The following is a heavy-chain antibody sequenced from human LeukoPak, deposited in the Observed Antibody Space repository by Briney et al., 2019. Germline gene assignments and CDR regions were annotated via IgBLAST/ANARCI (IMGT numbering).Heavy chain of an antibody. CDR2: IYPGDSDT. D-gene: IGHD2-8*01. CDR1: GYSFTSYW. J-gene: IGHJ4*02. CDR3: ATLPPYCTNGVCYRPPWDDY. V-gene: IGHV5-51*01. Sequence: GESLKISCKGSGYSFTSYWIGWVRQMPGKGLEWMGIIYPGDSDTRYSPSFQGQVTISADKSISTAYLQWSSLKASDTAMYYCATLPPYCTNGVCYRPPWDDYWGQGTLVTVSS.